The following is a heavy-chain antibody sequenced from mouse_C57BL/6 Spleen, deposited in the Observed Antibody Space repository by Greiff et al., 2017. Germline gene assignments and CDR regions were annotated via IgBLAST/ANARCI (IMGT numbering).Heavy chain of an antibody. V-gene: IGHV7-3*01. CDR2: ISNKANGYTT. CDR3: ARYGYGSSYDYYAMDY. Sequence: EVQLVESGGGLVQPGGSLSLSCAASGFTFTAYYMSWVRQPPGKALEWFGFISNKANGYTTEYSASVKGRFTISRDNSQSILYLHMNALRAEDSATYYCARYGYGSSYDYYAMDYWGQGTSVTVSS. J-gene: IGHJ4*01. CDR1: GFTFTAYY. D-gene: IGHD1-1*01.